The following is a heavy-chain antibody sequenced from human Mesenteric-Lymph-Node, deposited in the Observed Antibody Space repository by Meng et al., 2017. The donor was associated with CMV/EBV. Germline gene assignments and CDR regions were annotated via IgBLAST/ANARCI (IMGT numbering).Heavy chain of an antibody. J-gene: IGHJ4*02. D-gene: IGHD4-23*01. CDR3: ARAGLTTVVTPIDY. V-gene: IGHV4-38-2*02. CDR1: GYSISSGYY. CDR2: IYHSGST. Sequence: SETLSLTCTVSGYSISSGYYWGWIRQPPGKGLEWIGSIYHSGSTYYNPSLKSRVTISVDTSKNQFSLKLSSVTAAGTAVYYCARAGLTTVVTPIDYWGQGTLVTVSS.